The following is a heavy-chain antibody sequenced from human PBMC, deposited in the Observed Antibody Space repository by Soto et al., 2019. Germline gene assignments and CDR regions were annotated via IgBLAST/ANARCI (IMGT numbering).Heavy chain of an antibody. D-gene: IGHD1-1*01. CDR3: ARVRMFTGQSSTIAGVVNYFDS. V-gene: IGHV1-69*01. CDR2: FVPLFGGP. Sequence: QVQLVQSGAEVRKPGSSVKVSCTVSGGTSPRHAFSWVRQAPGHGFEWRGVFVPLFGGPTYAERFQDRVMIAAAEEMTTVHMELSSLGSEAAAVYFCARVRMFTGQSSTIAGVVNYFDSWGQGTLVTVSS. CDR1: GGTSPRHA. J-gene: IGHJ4*02.